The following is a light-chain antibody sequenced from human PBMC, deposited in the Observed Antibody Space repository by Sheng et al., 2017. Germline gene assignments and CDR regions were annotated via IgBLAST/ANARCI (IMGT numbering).Light chain of an antibody. CDR1: QSISTN. CDR3: QQYGSSPRT. CDR2: DAS. Sequence: EIVMTQSPATLSISPGERATLSCRASQSISTNLAWYQQKPGQAPRLLIYDASTRASGLPARFSGSGSGTEFTLTISRLEPEDFAVYYCQQYGSSPRTFGQGTKVEIK. J-gene: IGKJ1*01. V-gene: IGKV3-15*01.